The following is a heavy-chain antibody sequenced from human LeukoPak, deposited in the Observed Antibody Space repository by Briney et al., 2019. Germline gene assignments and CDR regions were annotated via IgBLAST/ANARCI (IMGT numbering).Heavy chain of an antibody. CDR3: AKDDAWLRFGE. J-gene: IGHJ4*02. Sequence: GGSLRLSCAVSGFTVSGDCMNWVRQAPGKGLEWVSGISPRGDIKYYADSVKGRFSISRDNSRNTLYLEVSSLTAEDAAVYYCAKDDAWLRFGEWSQGTLVTVSS. CDR1: GFTVSGDC. CDR2: ISPRGDIK. D-gene: IGHD3-10*01. V-gene: IGHV3-23*01.